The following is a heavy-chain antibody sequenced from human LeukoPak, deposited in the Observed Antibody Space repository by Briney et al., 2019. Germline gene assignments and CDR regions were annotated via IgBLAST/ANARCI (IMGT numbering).Heavy chain of an antibody. Sequence: GSLRLSCAASGFTFSSYCMNWVRQAPGKGLEWVANIKQDGSEKYYVDSVKGRFTISRDNAKNSLYLQMNSLRAEDTAVYYCATYSSLNRREFQYWGQGTLLTVSS. CDR2: IKQDGSEK. CDR3: ATYSSLNRREFQY. J-gene: IGHJ1*01. D-gene: IGHD3-22*01. V-gene: IGHV3-7*01. CDR1: GFTFSSYC.